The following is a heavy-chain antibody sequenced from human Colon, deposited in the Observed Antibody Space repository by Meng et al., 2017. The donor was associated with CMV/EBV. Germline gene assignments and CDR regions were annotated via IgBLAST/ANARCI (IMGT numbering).Heavy chain of an antibody. D-gene: IGHD2-2*01. CDR2: ISASGVTI. Sequence: GESLKISCGASGFIFSGYSMNWVRQAPGKGLEWLSYISASGVTIYYADSVKGRFTISRDNAKSSLYLQMNNLRDDDTAVYYCARAMRTGYCDSTTCRGHFFDYWGQGTLVTVSS. CDR3: ARAMRTGYCDSTTCRGHFFDY. CDR1: GFIFSGYS. J-gene: IGHJ4*02. V-gene: IGHV3-48*02.